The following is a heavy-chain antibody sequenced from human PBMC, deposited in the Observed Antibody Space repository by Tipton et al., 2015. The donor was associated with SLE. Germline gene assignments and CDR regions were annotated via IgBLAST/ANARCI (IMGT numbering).Heavy chain of an antibody. CDR2: IRADGSNK. J-gene: IGHJ4*02. D-gene: IGHD3-16*01. CDR1: GFTYSGYA. Sequence: GSLRLSCAASGFTYSGYAMHWVRQAPGKGLEWVAFIRADGSNKDYADSVKGRFTISRDNSKNTLYLQMNRLRVEDTAVYYCAGGTGAYFDDWGQGTLVTVSS. V-gene: IGHV3-30*02. CDR3: AGGTGAYFDD.